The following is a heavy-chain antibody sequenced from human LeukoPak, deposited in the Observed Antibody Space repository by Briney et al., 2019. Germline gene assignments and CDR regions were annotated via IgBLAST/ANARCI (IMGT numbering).Heavy chain of an antibody. Sequence: PSETLSLTCTVSGYSISGGYYWGWIRQPPGKGLEWIGSIYHSGSTYYNPSLKSRVTISVDTSKNQFSLKLSSVTAADTAVYYCARGSGGSPPGWFDPWGQGTLVTVSS. CDR2: IYHSGST. J-gene: IGHJ5*02. CDR3: ARGSGGSPPGWFDP. V-gene: IGHV4-38-2*02. CDR1: GYSISGGYY. D-gene: IGHD2-15*01.